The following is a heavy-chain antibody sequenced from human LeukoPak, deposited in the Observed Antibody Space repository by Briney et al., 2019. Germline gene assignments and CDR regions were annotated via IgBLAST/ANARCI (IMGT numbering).Heavy chain of an antibody. J-gene: IGHJ4*02. CDR1: GFTFSSYA. Sequence: PGGSLRLSCAASGFTFSSYAMSWVRQAPGKGLEWVSSISNSGGRTFYTDSVKGRFTISRDNSKITLYLQMNSLRAEDTAVYYCARDTVEMATTFYFDYWGQGTLVTVSS. CDR2: ISNSGGRT. CDR3: ARDTVEMATTFYFDY. V-gene: IGHV3-23*01. D-gene: IGHD5-24*01.